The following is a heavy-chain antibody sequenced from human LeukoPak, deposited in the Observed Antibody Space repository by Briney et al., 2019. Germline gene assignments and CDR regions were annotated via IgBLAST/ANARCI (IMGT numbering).Heavy chain of an antibody. D-gene: IGHD4-17*01. V-gene: IGHV3-30*18. J-gene: IGHJ4*02. CDR3: AKRPSDYGDYVSYFDY. Sequence: GGSLRLSCAASGFSFISYGMHWVRQAPGKGLEWVGVISDDGTSKDYADSVKGRFTISRDNSKDTLYLQMNSLRDEDTAVYYCAKRPSDYGDYVSYFDYWGQGTLVTVSS. CDR2: ISDDGTSK. CDR1: GFSFISYG.